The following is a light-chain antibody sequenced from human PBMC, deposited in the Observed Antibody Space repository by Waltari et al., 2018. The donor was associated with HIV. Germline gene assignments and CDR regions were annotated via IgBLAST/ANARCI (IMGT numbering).Light chain of an antibody. CDR2: EVS. CDR1: SSDGGGYNY. J-gene: IGLJ2*01. V-gene: IGLV2-8*01. CDR3: SSYAGSNNWGV. Sequence: QSALTQPPSASGSPGQSVTISCTGTSSDGGGYNYVSWYQQHPGKAPKPMIYEVSKRPSGVPDRFSGSKSGNTASLTVSGLQAEDEADYYCSSYAGSNNWGVFGGGTKLTVL.